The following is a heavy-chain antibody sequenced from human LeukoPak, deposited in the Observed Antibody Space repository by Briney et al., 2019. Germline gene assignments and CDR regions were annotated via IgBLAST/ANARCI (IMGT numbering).Heavy chain of an antibody. V-gene: IGHV3-23*01. CDR3: AELGITMIGGV. Sequence: SGRSLRPSCAPSAFTFSSYAMSWVRQAPGDGLGWVSSISGSGSSTYYADSVKGRFTISRDNAKNSLYLQMNSLRAEDTAVYYCAELGITMIGGVWGKGTTVTISS. J-gene: IGHJ6*04. D-gene: IGHD3-10*02. CDR1: AFTFSSYA. CDR2: ISGSGSST.